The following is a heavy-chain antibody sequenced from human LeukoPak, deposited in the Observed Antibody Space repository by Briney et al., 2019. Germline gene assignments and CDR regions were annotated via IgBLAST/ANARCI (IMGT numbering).Heavy chain of an antibody. V-gene: IGHV3-73*01. J-gene: IGHJ3*02. D-gene: IGHD3-16*01. CDR3: TSYDYVWGSDAFDI. Sequence: GGSLRLSCAASGFTFSGSAMPWVRQASGKGLEWVGRIRSKANSYATAYAASVKGRFTISRDDSKNTAYLQMNSLKTEGTAVYYCTSYDYVWGSDAFDIWGQGTMVTVSS. CDR2: IRSKANSYAT. CDR1: GFTFSGSA.